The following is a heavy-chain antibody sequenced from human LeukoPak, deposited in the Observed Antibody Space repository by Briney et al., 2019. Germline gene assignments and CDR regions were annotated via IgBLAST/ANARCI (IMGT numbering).Heavy chain of an antibody. D-gene: IGHD6-13*01. Sequence: GESLKISCKGSGYSFTSYWIGWVRQMPGKGLEWMGIIYPGDSDTRYSPSFQGQVTISADKSISTAYLQWSSLKASDTAMYYCAREYAGAAGTIDQNRFDYWGQGTLVTVSS. CDR3: AREYAGAAGTIDQNRFDY. V-gene: IGHV5-51*01. J-gene: IGHJ4*02. CDR2: IYPGDSDT. CDR1: GYSFTSYW.